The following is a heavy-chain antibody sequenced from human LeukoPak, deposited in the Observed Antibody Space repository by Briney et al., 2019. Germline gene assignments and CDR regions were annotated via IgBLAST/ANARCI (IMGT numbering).Heavy chain of an antibody. CDR1: GGSISSGDYY. CDR2: MYYSGST. Sequence: PSETLSLTCTVSGGSISSGDYYWSWIRQPPGKGLEWIAYMYYSGSTYYNPSLKSRVTMSADTSKNQLSLKLSSVTAADTAVYYCARPYYYDSRIDPWGQGTLVTVSS. J-gene: IGHJ5*02. CDR3: ARPYYYDSRIDP. D-gene: IGHD3-22*01. V-gene: IGHV4-30-4*01.